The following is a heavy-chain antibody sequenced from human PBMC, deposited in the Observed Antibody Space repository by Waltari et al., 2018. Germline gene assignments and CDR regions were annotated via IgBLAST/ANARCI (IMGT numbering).Heavy chain of an antibody. Sequence: QVQLVQSGAEVKKPGSSVKVSCKASGGTFSSYAISWVRQAPGQGLEWIGGIIPIPGIANDSQKFQCRVTITADESTSTAYMELISLRSEDTAVYYCARAKKIIGYYYYMDVWGKGTTVTVSS. J-gene: IGHJ6*03. CDR1: GGTFSSYA. CDR3: ARAKKIIGYYYYMDV. CDR2: IIPIPGIA. V-gene: IGHV1-69*04.